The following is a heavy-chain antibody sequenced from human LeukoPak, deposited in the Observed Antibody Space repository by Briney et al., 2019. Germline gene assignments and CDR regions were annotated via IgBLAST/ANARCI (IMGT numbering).Heavy chain of an antibody. Sequence: ASVKVSCKAFDSTFNSQGFSWVRQAPGQGLEWMGWISAYNGNTRFARKPQDRVSMTTDTSTTTASMELRSLTSDDTATYYCARDSTLCRGTNCYQNDPFDIWGQGTMVTVSS. D-gene: IGHD2-2*01. CDR1: DSTFNSQG. J-gene: IGHJ3*02. CDR2: ISAYNGNT. CDR3: ARDSTLCRGTNCYQNDPFDI. V-gene: IGHV1-18*01.